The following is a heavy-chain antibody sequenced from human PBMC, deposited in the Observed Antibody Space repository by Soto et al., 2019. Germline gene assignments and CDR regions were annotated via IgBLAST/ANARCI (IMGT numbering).Heavy chain of an antibody. J-gene: IGHJ4*02. CDR1: GFTFNNAW. CDR2: IKSETDGGTT. Sequence: GGSLRLSCAASGFTFNNAWMTWVRQAPGKGLGWVGRIKSETDGGTTDYAAPVKGRFTISRDDSKNTLYLQMNGLETEDTGVYYCARRRSGYFDYWGQGILVTVSS. V-gene: IGHV3-15*01. CDR3: ARRRSGYFDY. D-gene: IGHD3-3*01.